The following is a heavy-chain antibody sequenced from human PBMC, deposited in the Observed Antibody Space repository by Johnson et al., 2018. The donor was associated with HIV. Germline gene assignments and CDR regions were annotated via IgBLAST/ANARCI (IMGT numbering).Heavy chain of an antibody. D-gene: IGHD2-15*01. Sequence: MQLVESGGGVVRPGGSLRLSCAASGFTFHDYGMSWVRQAPGKGLEWVSGFSWNGDSTHHAYSVHGRFTVSRDSAKNSLYLQMNSLRAEDTALYYCAKDRVVQSVGDAFDIWGQGTMVTVSS. J-gene: IGHJ3*02. CDR3: AKDRVVQSVGDAFDI. CDR2: FSWNGDST. V-gene: IGHV3-20*04. CDR1: GFTFHDYG.